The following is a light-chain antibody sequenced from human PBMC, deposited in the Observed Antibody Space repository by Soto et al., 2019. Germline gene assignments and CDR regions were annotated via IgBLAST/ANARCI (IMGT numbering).Light chain of an antibody. CDR1: QSVSSN. J-gene: IGKJ2*01. CDR3: QQYNDWPPYT. Sequence: EIVMTQSPATLSVSPGERATLSCRASQSVSSNLAWYQQKPGQAPRLLIYGASTRATGIPVRFSGSGSGTEFTITITSLQSEDFAVYYCQQYNDWPPYTFGQGTKLEI. V-gene: IGKV3-15*01. CDR2: GAS.